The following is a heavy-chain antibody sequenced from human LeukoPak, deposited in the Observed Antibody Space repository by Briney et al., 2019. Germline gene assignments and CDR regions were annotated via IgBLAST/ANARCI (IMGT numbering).Heavy chain of an antibody. CDR3: ASQGDDYVFDY. Sequence: SETLSLTCTVSGGSISSYYWSWIRQPPGEGLEWIGYIYYSGSTNYNPSLKSRVTISVDTSKNQFSLKLSSVTAADTAVYYCASQGDDYVFDYWGQGTLVTVSS. V-gene: IGHV4-59*01. D-gene: IGHD4-17*01. CDR1: GGSISSYY. J-gene: IGHJ4*02. CDR2: IYYSGST.